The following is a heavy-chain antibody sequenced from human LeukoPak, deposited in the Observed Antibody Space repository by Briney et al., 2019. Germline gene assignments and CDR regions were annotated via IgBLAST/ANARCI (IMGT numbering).Heavy chain of an antibody. Sequence: SETLSLTCTVSGGSISSYYWSWIRQPPGPGLEWIGYIYYSGSTNYNPSLNSRVTISVDTSKNQFSLKLSSVTAADTAVYYCARIRGAVAGSTNWFDPWGQGTLVTVSS. J-gene: IGHJ5*02. CDR1: GGSISSYY. D-gene: IGHD6-19*01. CDR3: ARIRGAVAGSTNWFDP. V-gene: IGHV4-59*01. CDR2: IYYSGST.